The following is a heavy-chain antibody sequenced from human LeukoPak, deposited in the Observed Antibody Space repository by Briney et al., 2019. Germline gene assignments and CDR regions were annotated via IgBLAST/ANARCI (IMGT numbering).Heavy chain of an antibody. Sequence: ASVKVSCKASGYTFTGYYMHWVRQAPGQGLEWMGRINPNSGGTNYAQKFQGRVTMTRDTSISTAYMELSRPRSDDTAVYYCARDPYYYDSSGPGAFDIWGQGTMVTVSS. CDR3: ARDPYYYDSSGPGAFDI. CDR2: INPNSGGT. D-gene: IGHD3-22*01. CDR1: GYTFTGYY. J-gene: IGHJ3*02. V-gene: IGHV1-2*06.